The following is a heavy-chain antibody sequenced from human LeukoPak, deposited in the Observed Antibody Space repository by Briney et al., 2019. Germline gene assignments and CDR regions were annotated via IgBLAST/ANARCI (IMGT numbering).Heavy chain of an antibody. CDR2: ISGSNNTI. V-gene: IGHV3-48*02. J-gene: IGHJ4*02. D-gene: IGHD2-21*02. Sequence: GGSLRLSCAASGFTFSSYSMNWVRQAPGKGLEWVSYISGSNNTIYYADSVKGRFTIYRDNAKNSLNLQMNSLRDEDTAVYYCARSTYCGGDCYPALGYWGQGTLVTVSS. CDR1: GFTFSSYS. CDR3: ARSTYCGGDCYPALGY.